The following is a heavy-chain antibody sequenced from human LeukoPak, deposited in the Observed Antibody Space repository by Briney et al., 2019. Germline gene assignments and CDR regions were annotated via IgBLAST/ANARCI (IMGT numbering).Heavy chain of an antibody. CDR1: GFTFSNYD. Sequence: GGSLRLSCAASGFTFSNYDMHWVRQAPGKGLEWVSAISSSSSYIYYADSIKGRFTISRDNAENSLYLQMNSLRAVDTAVYFCARGKEKATITALDSWGQGTLVTVSS. J-gene: IGHJ4*02. V-gene: IGHV3-21*01. D-gene: IGHD5-24*01. CDR2: ISSSSSYI. CDR3: ARGKEKATITALDS.